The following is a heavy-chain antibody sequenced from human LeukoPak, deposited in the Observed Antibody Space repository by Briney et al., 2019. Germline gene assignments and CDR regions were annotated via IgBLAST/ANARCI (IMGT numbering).Heavy chain of an antibody. CDR1: GFIFSSYT. CDR3: ARVDMVRGIVVDAFDI. Sequence: GGSLRLSCVASGFIFSSYTLNWVRQAPGKGLEWVSSISTSSSYIYYADSVKGRFTISRDNARNSVYLQMNSLRAEDTAVYYCARVDMVRGIVVDAFDIWGQGTMVTVS. D-gene: IGHD3-10*01. J-gene: IGHJ3*02. V-gene: IGHV3-21*01. CDR2: ISTSSSYI.